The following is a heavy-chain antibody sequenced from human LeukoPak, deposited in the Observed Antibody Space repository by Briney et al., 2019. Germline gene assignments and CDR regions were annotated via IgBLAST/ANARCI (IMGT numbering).Heavy chain of an antibody. CDR3: ARVLYPGVTDFWSGYYGY. D-gene: IGHD3-3*01. V-gene: IGHV1-2*02. J-gene: IGHJ4*02. Sequence: ASVKVSCKASGYTFTGYYMHWVRQAPGQGLEWMGWINPNSGGTNYAQKFQGRVTMTRDTSISTAYMELSRLRSDDTAVYYCARVLYPGVTDFWSGYYGYWGQGTLVTVSS. CDR2: INPNSGGT. CDR1: GYTFTGYY.